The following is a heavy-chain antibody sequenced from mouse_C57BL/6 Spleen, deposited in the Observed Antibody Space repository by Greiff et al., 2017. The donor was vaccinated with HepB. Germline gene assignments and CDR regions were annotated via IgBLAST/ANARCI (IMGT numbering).Heavy chain of an antibody. V-gene: IGHV6-3*01. CDR2: IRLKSDNYAT. CDR1: GFTFSNYW. Sequence: EVQLQESGGGLVQPGGSMKLSCVASGFTFSNYWMNWVRQSPEKGLEWVAQIRLKSDNYATHYAESVKGRFTISRDDSKSSVYLQMNNLRAEDTGIYYCRGVYFDYWGQGTTLTVSS. J-gene: IGHJ2*01. CDR3: RGVYFDY.